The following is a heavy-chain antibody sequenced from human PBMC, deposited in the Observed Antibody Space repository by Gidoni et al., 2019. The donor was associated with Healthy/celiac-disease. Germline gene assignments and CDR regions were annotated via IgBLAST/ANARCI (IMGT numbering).Heavy chain of an antibody. J-gene: IGHJ4*02. D-gene: IGHD6-19*01. CDR2: ISGSGGST. CDR3: AKQKASGWYYFDY. V-gene: IGHV3-23*01. Sequence: EVQLLESGGGLVQPGGSLRLSCAASGFTFSSYAMSWVRQAPGKGLEWVSAISGSGGSTYYADSVKGRFTISRDNSKNTLYPQMNSLRAEDTAVYYCAKQKASGWYYFDYWGQGTLVTVSS. CDR1: GFTFSSYA.